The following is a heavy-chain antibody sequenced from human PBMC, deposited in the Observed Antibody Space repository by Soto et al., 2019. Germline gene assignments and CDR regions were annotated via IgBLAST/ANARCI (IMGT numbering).Heavy chain of an antibody. CDR2: ISWNSGSI. CDR3: AKGTWYQLLPFSYFDY. Sequence: EVQLVESGGGLVQPGRSLRLSCAASGFTFDDYAMHWVRQAPGKGLAWVSGISWNSGSIGYADSVKGRFTISRDNAKNSLYLQMNSLRAEDTALYYCAKGTWYQLLPFSYFDYWGQGTLVTVSS. D-gene: IGHD2-2*01. J-gene: IGHJ4*02. CDR1: GFTFDDYA. V-gene: IGHV3-9*01.